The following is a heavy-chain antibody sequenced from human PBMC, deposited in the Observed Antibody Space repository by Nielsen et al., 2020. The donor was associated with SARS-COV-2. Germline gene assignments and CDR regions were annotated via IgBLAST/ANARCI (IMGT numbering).Heavy chain of an antibody. D-gene: IGHD6-13*01. CDR3: ARGQAAATPLYYYYYYGMDV. CDR1: GGSFSGYY. CDR2: IYYSGST. J-gene: IGHJ6*02. Sequence: GSLRLSCAVYGGSFSGYYWSWIRQPPGKGLEWIGYIYYSGSTNYNPSLKSRVTISVDTSKNQFSLKLSSVTAADTAVYYCARGQAAATPLYYYYYYGMDVWGQGTTVTVSS. V-gene: IGHV4-59*01.